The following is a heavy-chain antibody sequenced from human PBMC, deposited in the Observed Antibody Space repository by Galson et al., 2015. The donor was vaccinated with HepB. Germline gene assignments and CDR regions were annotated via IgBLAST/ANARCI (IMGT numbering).Heavy chain of an antibody. J-gene: IGHJ6*02. Sequence: SLRLSCAASGFTFSSYWMSWVRQAPGKGLGWVANIKQDGSEKYYVDSVKGRFTISRDNAKNSLYLQMNSLRAEDTAVYYYARERGGYEFRGGYYYYGMDVWGQGTTVTVSS. CDR2: IKQDGSEK. V-gene: IGHV3-7*03. CDR1: GFTFSSYW. CDR3: ARERGGYEFRGGYYYYGMDV. D-gene: IGHD5-12*01.